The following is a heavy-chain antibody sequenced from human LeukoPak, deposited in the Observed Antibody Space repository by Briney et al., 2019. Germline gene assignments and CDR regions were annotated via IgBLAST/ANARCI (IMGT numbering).Heavy chain of an antibody. D-gene: IGHD3-22*01. CDR1: GYTFTSYG. CDR3: ARDRGYYDSSGYYFNYFDY. Sequence: ASVKVSCKASGYTFTSYGISWVRQAPGQGLEWMGWISAYNGNTNYAQKLQGRVTMTTDTSTSTAYMELRSLRSDDTAVYYCARDRGYYDSSGYYFNYFDYWGQGTLVTVSS. CDR2: ISAYNGNT. V-gene: IGHV1-18*01. J-gene: IGHJ4*02.